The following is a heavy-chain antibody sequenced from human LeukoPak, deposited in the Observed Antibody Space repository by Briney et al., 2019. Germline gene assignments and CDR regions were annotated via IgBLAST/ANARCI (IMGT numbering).Heavy chain of an antibody. D-gene: IGHD3-10*01. J-gene: IGHJ4*02. V-gene: IGHV3-23*01. CDR3: AKDLSTMVRGVIITVRAFDY. CDR2: ISGSGGST. CDR1: GFTFSSYG. Sequence: GSLRLSCAASGFTFSSYGMSWVRQAPGKGLEWVSAISGSGGSTYYADSVKGRFTISRDNSKNTLYLQMNSLRAEDTAVYYCAKDLSTMVRGVIITVRAFDYWGQGTLVTVSS.